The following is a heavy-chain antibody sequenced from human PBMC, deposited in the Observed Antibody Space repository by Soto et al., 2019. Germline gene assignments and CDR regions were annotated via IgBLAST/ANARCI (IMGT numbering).Heavy chain of an antibody. CDR2: IYHSGST. Sequence: QVQLQESGPGLVKPSGTLSLTCAVSGGSISSSNWWSWVRQPPGKGLEWIGEIYHSGSTNYNPSLKSRVTISVDKSKNQCSLKLSSVTAADTAVYYRAGRRGELSRTFDYWGQGTLVTVSS. CDR3: AGRRGELSRTFDY. D-gene: IGHD3-16*02. J-gene: IGHJ4*02. V-gene: IGHV4-4*02. CDR1: GGSISSSNW.